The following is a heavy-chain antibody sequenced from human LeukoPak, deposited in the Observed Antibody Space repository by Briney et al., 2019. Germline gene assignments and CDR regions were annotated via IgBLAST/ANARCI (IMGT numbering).Heavy chain of an antibody. D-gene: IGHD3-3*01. CDR3: ARAFRGIFGVFEAFDI. Sequence: PSETLSLTCTVSGASIRSYYWSWVRQPPGKGLEWIGYIHDSGSFNYNPSLKSRLTMSVDTSKNQFSLKLSSVTAADTAVYYCARAFRGIFGVFEAFDIWGQGTMVTVSS. CDR2: IHDSGSF. V-gene: IGHV4-59*08. J-gene: IGHJ3*02. CDR1: GASIRSYY.